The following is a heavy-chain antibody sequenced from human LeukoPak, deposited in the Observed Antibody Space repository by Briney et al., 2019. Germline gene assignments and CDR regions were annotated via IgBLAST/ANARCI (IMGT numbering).Heavy chain of an antibody. CDR3: ARGHDFLIDYSFDY. CDR1: GYTFTTYS. V-gene: IGHV1-3*01. CDR2: INAGNGNT. J-gene: IGHJ4*02. Sequence: ASVKVSCKASGYTFTTYSIFWMRQAPGQGLEWMGWINAGNGNTKYSQKLQGRVTITRDTSANTAYVELSSLRSEDTAVYYCARGHDFLIDYSFDYWGQGTLVTVSS. D-gene: IGHD3-3*01.